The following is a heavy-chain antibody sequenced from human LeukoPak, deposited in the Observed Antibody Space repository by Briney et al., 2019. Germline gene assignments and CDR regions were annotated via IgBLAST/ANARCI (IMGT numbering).Heavy chain of an antibody. CDR1: GFTFSSIW. Sequence: GGYLRLSGAGSGFTFSSIWLSWLRQAPGKGLVGVSAISGSGGSTYYADSVKGRFTISRDNSKNTLYLQMNSQRAEDTAVYYCARGYGDRDAFDIGGEGTMVTVS. D-gene: IGHD4-17*01. J-gene: IGHJ3*02. V-gene: IGHV3-23*01. CDR3: ARGYGDRDAFDI. CDR2: ISGSGGST.